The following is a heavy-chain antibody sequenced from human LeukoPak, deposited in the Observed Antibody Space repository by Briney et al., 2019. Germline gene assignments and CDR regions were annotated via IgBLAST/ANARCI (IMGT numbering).Heavy chain of an antibody. V-gene: IGHV3-15*01. CDR3: TTRRQDGC. Sequence: GGSLRLSCVASGFTFSDAWMSWVRQAPGKGLEWVGRIKSKIDGGTIDYGAPVKGRFTISRDDTRNTPYLQMNSLKTEDTAVYYCTTRRQDGCWGQGTLVTVS. CDR2: IKSKIDGGTI. D-gene: IGHD6-25*01. CDR1: GFTFSDAW. J-gene: IGHJ4*02.